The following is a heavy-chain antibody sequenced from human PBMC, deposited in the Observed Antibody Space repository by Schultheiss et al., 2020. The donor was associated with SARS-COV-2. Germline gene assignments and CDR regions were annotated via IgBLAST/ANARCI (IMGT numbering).Heavy chain of an antibody. D-gene: IGHD5-24*01. Sequence: GGSLRLSCAASGFTFSSYAMSWVRQAPGKGLEWVSAISGSGGSTYYADSVKGRFTISRDNSKNTLYLQMNSLRAEDTAVYYCARDRDGYDVYYYYYGMDVWGQGTTVTVSS. J-gene: IGHJ6*02. CDR3: ARDRDGYDVYYYYYGMDV. CDR2: ISGSGGST. V-gene: IGHV3-23*01. CDR1: GFTFSSYA.